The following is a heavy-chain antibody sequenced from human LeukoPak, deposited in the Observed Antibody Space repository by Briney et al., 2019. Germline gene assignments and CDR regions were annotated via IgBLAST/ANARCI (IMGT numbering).Heavy chain of an antibody. CDR3: ARLPAAAGTPYYYYGMDV. J-gene: IGHJ6*02. V-gene: IGHV4-59*01. Sequence: SETLSLTCTVSGGSISSYYWSWIRQPPGKGLEWIGYIYYSRSTNYNPSLKSRVTISVDTSKNQFSLKLSSVTAADTAVYYCARLPAAAGTPYYYYGMDVWGQGTTVTVSS. CDR1: GGSISSYY. D-gene: IGHD6-13*01. CDR2: IYYSRST.